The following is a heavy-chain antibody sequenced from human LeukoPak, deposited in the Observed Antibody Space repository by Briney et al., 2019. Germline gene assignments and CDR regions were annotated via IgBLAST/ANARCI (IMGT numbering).Heavy chain of an antibody. CDR3: ARGGVVGPTAKGGYYYYYYMDV. J-gene: IGHJ6*03. D-gene: IGHD2-2*01. Sequence: PETLSLSCAVSGGAFSGYYGSWLRQPPGTGLEWIGGINDSGSTNYNPSLKSRVTISVDTSKNQFSLKLSSVTAADTAVYYCARGGVVGPTAKGGYYYYYYMDVWGKGTTVTVSS. CDR1: GGAFSGYY. V-gene: IGHV4-34*01. CDR2: INDSGST.